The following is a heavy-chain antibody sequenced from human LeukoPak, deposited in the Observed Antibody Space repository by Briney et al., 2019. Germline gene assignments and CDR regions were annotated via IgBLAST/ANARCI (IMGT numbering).Heavy chain of an antibody. J-gene: IGHJ4*02. CDR3: AKAGVVRGVMGKYDY. CDR1: GFTFSSYS. CDR2: ISSSSSYI. D-gene: IGHD3-10*01. Sequence: GGSLRLSCAASGFTFSSYSMNWVRQAPGKGLEWVSSISSSSSYIYYADSVKGRFTISRDNSKNTLYLQMNSLRAEDTAVYYCAKAGVVRGVMGKYDYWGQGTLVTVSS. V-gene: IGHV3-21*01.